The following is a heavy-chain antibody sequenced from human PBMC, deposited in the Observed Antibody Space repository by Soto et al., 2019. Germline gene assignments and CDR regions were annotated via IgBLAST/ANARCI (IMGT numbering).Heavy chain of an antibody. CDR2: FDFNSGRT. CDR1: AFTSRNYA. V-gene: IGHV3-9*02. J-gene: IGHJ6*02. CDR3: TKDLVPGGADV. D-gene: IGHD3-16*01. Sequence: GGSLRLSCVVSAFTSRNYAIHWIRQAPGKGLEWVSGFDFNSGRTGYADSVKGRFTISRDNAKNSLSLEMKSLRVEDTALYYCTKDLVPGGADVWGQGTTVTVSS.